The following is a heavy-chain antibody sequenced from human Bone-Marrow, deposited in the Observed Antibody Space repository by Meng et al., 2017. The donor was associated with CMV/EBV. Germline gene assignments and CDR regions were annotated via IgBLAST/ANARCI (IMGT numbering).Heavy chain of an antibody. J-gene: IGHJ3*02. D-gene: IGHD1-26*01. CDR3: ARDKVVGATSYDAFEI. Sequence: ASVKVSCKASGYTFTGYYMHWVRQAPGQGLEWMGWINPNSGGTNYAQKFQGRVTMTRDTSISTAYMELSRLRSDDTAVYYCARDKVVGATSYDAFEIWGQGTMVTVSS. V-gene: IGHV1-2*02. CDR2: INPNSGGT. CDR1: GYTFTGYY.